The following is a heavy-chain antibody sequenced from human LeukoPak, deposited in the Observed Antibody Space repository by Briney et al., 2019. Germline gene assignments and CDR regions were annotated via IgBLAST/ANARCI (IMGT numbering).Heavy chain of an antibody. V-gene: IGHV4-34*01. D-gene: IGHD5-18*01. CDR1: GGSFSGYY. J-gene: IGHJ4*02. CDR2: LNHSGST. CDR3: ARGPLDTAVATYYFDY. Sequence: KPSETLSLTCAVYGGSFSGYYWSWIRQPPGKGLEWIVELNHSGSTNYNQSLKSRVTISVDTSKDQFSLKLSSVTAADTAVYYCARGPLDTAVATYYFDYWAQGTLVTVSS.